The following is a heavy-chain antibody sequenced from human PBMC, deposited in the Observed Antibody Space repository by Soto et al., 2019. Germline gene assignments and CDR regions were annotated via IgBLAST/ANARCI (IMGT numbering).Heavy chain of an antibody. D-gene: IGHD5-12*01. J-gene: IGHJ6*02. V-gene: IGHV1-24*01. Sequence: GASVKVSCKVSGYTLTELSMHWVRQAPGKGLEWMGGFDPEDGETIYAQKFQGRVTMTEDTSTDTAYMELSSLRSEDTAVYYCATAYIVANYYYYYYAMDVWGQGTTVTVSS. CDR2: FDPEDGET. CDR1: GYTLTELS. CDR3: ATAYIVANYYYYYYAMDV.